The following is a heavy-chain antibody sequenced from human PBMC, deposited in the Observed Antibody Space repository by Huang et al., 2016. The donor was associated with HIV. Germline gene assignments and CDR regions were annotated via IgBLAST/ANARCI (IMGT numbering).Heavy chain of an antibody. Sequence: EVQLVESGGGLVQPGGSLRLSCAASGFSISSYWMHWVRQAPGKGMGCVSRMNSDGSSTSYADSVKGRFNISRDNAKNTLYLQMNSLRAEDTAVYYCARDPRIQSWLNFFDYWGQGTLVSVSS. CDR2: MNSDGSST. CDR1: GFSISSYW. CDR3: ARDPRIQSWLNFFDY. J-gene: IGHJ4*02. V-gene: IGHV3-74*01. D-gene: IGHD3-22*01.